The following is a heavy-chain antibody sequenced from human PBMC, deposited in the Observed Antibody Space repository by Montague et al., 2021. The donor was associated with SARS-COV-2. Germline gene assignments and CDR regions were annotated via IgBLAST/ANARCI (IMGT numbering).Heavy chain of an antibody. D-gene: IGHD5-12*01. Sequence: CAISGDSDGINRATRSSNRQSPSSRFHQLGRTHHRPKWHNDYAVSVKSRITINPDTSKNQFSLQLKSVTPEDTAVYYCARGWVATIPHMDNWGQGSLVIVSS. CDR2: THHRPKWHN. CDR1: GDSDGINRAT. J-gene: IGHJ4*02. CDR3: ARGWVATIPHMDN. V-gene: IGHV6-1*01.